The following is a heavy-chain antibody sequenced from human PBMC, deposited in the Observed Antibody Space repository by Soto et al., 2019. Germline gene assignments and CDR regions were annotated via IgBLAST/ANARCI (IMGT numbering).Heavy chain of an antibody. Sequence: SETLSLTCAVYGGSFSGYYWTWIRQPPGTGLEWIGEINHSGSTNYNPSHKRRDTITVDTSKNQFSLKLTSVTAADTAVYYCARDKITGLFDYWGQGTLVTVS. CDR2: INHSGST. J-gene: IGHJ4*02. CDR1: GGSFSGYY. V-gene: IGHV4-34*01. D-gene: IGHD2-8*02. CDR3: ARDKITGLFDY.